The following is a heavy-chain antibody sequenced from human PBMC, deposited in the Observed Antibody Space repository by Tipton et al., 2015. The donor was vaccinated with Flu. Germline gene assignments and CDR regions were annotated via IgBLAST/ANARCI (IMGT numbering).Heavy chain of an antibody. V-gene: IGHV4-38-2*02. Sequence: TLSLTCTVSGYSISEGYYWGWIRRPPGKGLEWIGYVFHGGNSYYNPSLMNRVTISLDTSKNEVSQKVKSVTAADTAVYFCARRGGSRPPTWFDPWGQGTLVTVSS. CDR3: ARRGGSRPPTWFDP. J-gene: IGHJ5*02. D-gene: IGHD3-10*01. CDR2: VFHGGNS. CDR1: GYSISEGYY.